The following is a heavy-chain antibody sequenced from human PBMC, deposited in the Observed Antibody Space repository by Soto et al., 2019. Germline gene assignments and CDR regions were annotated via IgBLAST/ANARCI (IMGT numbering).Heavy chain of an antibody. V-gene: IGHV3-30-3*01. CDR1: GFTFSSYA. J-gene: IGHJ4*02. D-gene: IGHD3-16*01. CDR2: ISYDGSNK. CDR3: ASEGDYFDY. Sequence: QVQLVESGGGVVQPGRSLRLSCAASGFTFSSYAMHWVRQAPGKGLEWVAVISYDGSNKYYADSVKGRFTISRDNSKNTLYLQMNSLRAEDTAVYYCASEGDYFDYWGQGTLVTVSS.